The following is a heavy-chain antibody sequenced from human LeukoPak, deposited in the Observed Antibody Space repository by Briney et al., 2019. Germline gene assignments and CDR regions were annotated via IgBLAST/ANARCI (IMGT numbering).Heavy chain of an antibody. V-gene: IGHV3-74*01. CDR2: INSDGSST. CDR1: GFTFSRYW. J-gene: IGHJ3*02. Sequence: GGSLRLSCAASGFTFSRYWMHWVRQAPGKGLLWVSRINSDGSSTYYADSVKGRFTTSRDNAKNSLYLQVISLRAEDTAVYYCARGPSIAARYDAFDIWGQGTMVTVSS. D-gene: IGHD6-6*01. CDR3: ARGPSIAARYDAFDI.